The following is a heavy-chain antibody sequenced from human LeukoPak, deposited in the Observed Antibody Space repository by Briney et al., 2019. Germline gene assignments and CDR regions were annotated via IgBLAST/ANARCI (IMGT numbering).Heavy chain of an antibody. J-gene: IGHJ3*02. CDR2: IYYSGST. CDR1: GGSISSYY. V-gene: IGHV4-59*08. CDR3: ASDITGTTKYAFDI. D-gene: IGHD1-14*01. Sequence: PSETLSLTCTVSGGSISSYYWSWIRQPPGKGLEWIGYIYYSGSTNYNPSLKSRVTISVDTSKNQFSLKLSSVTAADTAIYYCASDITGTTKYAFDIWGQGTMVTVSS.